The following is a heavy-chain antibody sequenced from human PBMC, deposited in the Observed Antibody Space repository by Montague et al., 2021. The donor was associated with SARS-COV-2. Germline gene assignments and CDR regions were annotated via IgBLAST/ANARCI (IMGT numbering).Heavy chain of an antibody. CDR2: IYLSGFT. D-gene: IGHD3/OR15-3a*01. CDR3: ARSGLGNRGFDY. V-gene: IGHV4/OR15-8*02. J-gene: IGHJ4*02. CDR1: DVSLSTSTW. Sequence: SETLSLTCVVSDVSLSTSTWWSWVRQSPGKGLEWVGEIYLSGFTQYNPSVKSRVSISLDDSRSQFSLRLTSVTAADTAVYFCARSGLGNRGFDYWGQGTLVTVSS.